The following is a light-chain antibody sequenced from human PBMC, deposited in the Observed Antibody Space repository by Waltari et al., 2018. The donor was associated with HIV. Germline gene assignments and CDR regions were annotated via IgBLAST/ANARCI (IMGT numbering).Light chain of an antibody. CDR3: QQYGTSPYT. V-gene: IGKV3-20*01. Sequence: ENVLTQSPGTLSLSPGERATLSCRASRRVSSNYLTWYQQRPGQAPRLLIDAASTRATAIPDRFSGSGSGTDFTLTISRLEPEDFAVYYCQQYGTSPYTFGQGTKVEI. CDR2: AAS. J-gene: IGKJ2*01. CDR1: RRVSSNY.